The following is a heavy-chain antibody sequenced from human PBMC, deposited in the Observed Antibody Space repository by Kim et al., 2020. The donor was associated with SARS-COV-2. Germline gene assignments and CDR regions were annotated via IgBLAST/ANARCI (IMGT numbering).Heavy chain of an antibody. V-gene: IGHV3-30-3*01. CDR1: GFTFSSCA. CDR2: ISYDGSNK. J-gene: IGHJ6*02. D-gene: IGHD3-10*01. Sequence: GGSLRLSCAASGFTFSSCAIHWVRQAPGKGLEWVAVISYDGSNKNYADSVKGRFTISRDNSKNTLYLQMNSLRAEDTALYYCARDPCARPRGFTYSYYGMDVWGQGTMVTVSS. CDR3: ARDPCARPRGFTYSYYGMDV.